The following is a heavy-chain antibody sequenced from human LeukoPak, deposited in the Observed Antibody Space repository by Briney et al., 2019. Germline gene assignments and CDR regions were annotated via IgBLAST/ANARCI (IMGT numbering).Heavy chain of an antibody. CDR1: GGTFSSHA. CDR3: ARARSPYYYDSSGFPFQH. CDR2: IIPIFGTA. D-gene: IGHD3-22*01. V-gene: IGHV1-69*13. J-gene: IGHJ1*01. Sequence: SVKVSCKASGGTFSSHAISWVRQAPGQGPEWMGGIIPIFGTANYAQKFQGRVTITADESTSTAYMELSSLRSEDTAVYYCARARSPYYYDSSGFPFQHWGQGTLVTVSS.